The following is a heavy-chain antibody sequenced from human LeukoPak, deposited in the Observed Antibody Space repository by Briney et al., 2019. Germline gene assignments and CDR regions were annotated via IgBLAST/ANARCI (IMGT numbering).Heavy chain of an antibody. CDR3: ARYDFGDKPEDFQH. CDR1: GFIFTHYY. CDR2: INPRCGST. J-gene: IGHJ1*01. D-gene: IGHD4-17*01. Sequence: ASVRVSCKGSGFIFTHYYMHWVRQAPGQAREWMGIINPRCGSTSYAQKFQGRVTMTRDMSTSTVYMELSSLRSEDTAVYCCARYDFGDKPEDFQHWGQGTLVTVSS. V-gene: IGHV1-46*01.